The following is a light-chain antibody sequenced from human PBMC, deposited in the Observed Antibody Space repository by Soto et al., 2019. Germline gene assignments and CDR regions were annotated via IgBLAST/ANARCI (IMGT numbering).Light chain of an antibody. Sequence: EIVLTQSPGTLSLSPGDRATLSCRASQSVSSSYLAWYQQKPGQAPRLVVYGASSRATGVPDRFSASGSGTDFTLTISRLEPEDFAVYYCQQRSNWPSFGQGTKVDIK. CDR2: GAS. V-gene: IGKV3D-20*02. CDR3: QQRSNWPS. CDR1: QSVSSSY. J-gene: IGKJ1*01.